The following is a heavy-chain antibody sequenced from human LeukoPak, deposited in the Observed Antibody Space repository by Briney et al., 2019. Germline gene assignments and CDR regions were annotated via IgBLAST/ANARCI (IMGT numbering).Heavy chain of an antibody. D-gene: IGHD6-19*01. Sequence: GGSLRLSCAASGFTFSSYGMHWVRQAPGKGLEWVAVIWYDGSNKYYADSVKGRFTISRDNSKNTLYLQMNSLRAEDTAVYYCARATVAGTKYFQHWGQGTLVTVSS. CDR2: IWYDGSNK. V-gene: IGHV3-33*01. J-gene: IGHJ1*01. CDR1: GFTFSSYG. CDR3: ARATVAGTKYFQH.